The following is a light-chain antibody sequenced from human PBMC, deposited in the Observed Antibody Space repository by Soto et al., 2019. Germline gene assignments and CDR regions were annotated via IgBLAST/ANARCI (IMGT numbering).Light chain of an antibody. Sequence: STLTQPASVSGSPGQSITISCTGTSVDVGAYNYVSWYQQNPGKAPKLMIYAVSYRPSGVSNRFSGSKSGNTASLTISGLQAEDEDDYYCSSYTSTSAVVFGGGTKLTVL. CDR2: AVS. CDR1: SVDVGAYNY. V-gene: IGLV2-14*01. CDR3: SSYTSTSAVV. J-gene: IGLJ3*02.